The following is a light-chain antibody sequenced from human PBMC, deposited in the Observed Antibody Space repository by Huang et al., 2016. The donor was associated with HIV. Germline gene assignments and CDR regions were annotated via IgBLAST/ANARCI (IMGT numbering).Light chain of an antibody. CDR1: QDINNY. Sequence: DIQMTQSPSSLSASVGDRVTITCQASQDINNYLNWDQQKPGKAPKLLIYDASNLETGVPSRFSGSGSGTDFTFTISSLQPEDIATYYCQQYDNLPLTFGGGTKVEIK. J-gene: IGKJ4*01. CDR3: QQYDNLPLT. V-gene: IGKV1-33*01. CDR2: DAS.